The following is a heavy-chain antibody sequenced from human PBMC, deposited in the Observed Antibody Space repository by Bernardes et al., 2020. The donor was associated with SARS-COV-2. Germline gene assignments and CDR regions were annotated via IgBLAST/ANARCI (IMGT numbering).Heavy chain of an antibody. Sequence: GGSLRLSCAASGFTFRDYTMHWVRQAPGKGLEWVAVIWHDGSREYYVDSVKGRFAISRDNSNNTLYLQMNNLRAEDTAPYRCATEDGEWLESWRQGTLVTVSS. CDR1: GFTFRDYT. J-gene: IGHJ5*01. D-gene: IGHD4-17*01. CDR3: ATEDGEWLES. V-gene: IGHV3-33*01. CDR2: IWHDGSRE.